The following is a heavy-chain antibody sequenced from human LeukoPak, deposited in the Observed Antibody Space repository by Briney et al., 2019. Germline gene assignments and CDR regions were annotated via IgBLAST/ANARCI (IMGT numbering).Heavy chain of an antibody. J-gene: IGHJ3*02. Sequence: SQTLSLTCTVSGGSISSGGYYWNWIRQHPGKGLEWIGYISYSGSTHHNPSLKSRVTISVDTSKNQFSLKLTSVTAADTAVYYCARGGLGTSYWHYAFDIWGQGTMVTVSS. D-gene: IGHD2-2*01. CDR2: ISYSGST. V-gene: IGHV4-31*03. CDR1: GGSISSGGYY. CDR3: ARGGLGTSYWHYAFDI.